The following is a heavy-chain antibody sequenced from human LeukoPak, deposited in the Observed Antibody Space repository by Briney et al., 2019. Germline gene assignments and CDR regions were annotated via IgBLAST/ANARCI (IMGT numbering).Heavy chain of an antibody. D-gene: IGHD2-2*02. CDR1: GFTFSSYW. V-gene: IGHV3-7*01. CDR3: ARLLGYCSSTSCYT. J-gene: IGHJ4*02. CDR2: IKQDGSEK. Sequence: PGGSLRLSCAASGFTFSSYWMSWVRQAPGKGLEWVANIKQDGSEKYYVDSVKGRFTISRDNAKNSLYLQMNSPRAEDTAVYYCARLLGYCSSTSCYTWGQGTLVTVSS.